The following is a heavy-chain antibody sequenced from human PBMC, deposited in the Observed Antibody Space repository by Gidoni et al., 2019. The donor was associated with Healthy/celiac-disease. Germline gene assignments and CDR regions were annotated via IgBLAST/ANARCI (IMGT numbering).Heavy chain of an antibody. V-gene: IGHV4-31*03. CDR1: GCSISSGGYY. D-gene: IGHD3-10*01. J-gene: IGHJ4*02. CDR3: ARVLLWFGNHNFDY. CDR2: IYYSGST. Sequence: QVQLQESGPGLVKPSQTLSLTCTFSGCSISSGGYYWSWIRQHPGKGLEWIGYIYYSGSTYYNPSLKSRVTISVDTSKNQFSLKLSSVTAADTAVYYCARVLLWFGNHNFDYWGQGTLVTVSS.